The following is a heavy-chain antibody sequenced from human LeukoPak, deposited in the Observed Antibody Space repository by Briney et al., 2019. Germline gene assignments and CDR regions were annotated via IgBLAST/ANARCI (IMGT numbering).Heavy chain of an antibody. CDR1: GYTFPTYG. CDR2: ISANTGKT. CDR3: AKVAGDRMDY. D-gene: IGHD6-13*01. V-gene: IGHV1-18*01. Sequence: GASVTVSCKASGYTFPTYGFCWVRQAPGHGREWMGWISANTGKTDYAQKFQGRVTMTTDTSTNTAYMELRSLRPDDTAVYYCAKVAGDRMDYWGQGTLLTVSA. J-gene: IGHJ4*02.